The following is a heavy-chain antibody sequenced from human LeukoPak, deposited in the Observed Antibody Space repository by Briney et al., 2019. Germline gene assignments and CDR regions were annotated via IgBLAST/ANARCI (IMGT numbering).Heavy chain of an antibody. V-gene: IGHV3-23*01. CDR1: GFTFSNYA. Sequence: GASLRLSCAASGFTFSNYAMSWVRQAPGKGLEWVSAITGSGGNTYYADSVKGRFTISRDNSKNTVFLQMNSLRAEDTAVYYCSKWGDYDVLTGYYVSDYWGQGTLVTVSS. CDR3: SKWGDYDVLTGYYVSDY. D-gene: IGHD3-9*01. CDR2: ITGSGGNT. J-gene: IGHJ4*02.